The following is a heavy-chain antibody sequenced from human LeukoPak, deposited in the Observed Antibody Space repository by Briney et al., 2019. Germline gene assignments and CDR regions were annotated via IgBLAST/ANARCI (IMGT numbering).Heavy chain of an antibody. V-gene: IGHV4-59*08. CDR2: IYYSGST. Sequence: SQTLSLTCTVSGGSISSYYWSWIRQPPGKGLEWIGYIYYSGSTNYNPSLKSRVTISVDTSKNQFSLKLSSVTAADTAVYYCARHGFRGSAKSGGAGKGYYFDYWGQGTLVTVSS. CDR1: GGSISSYY. D-gene: IGHD3-16*01. J-gene: IGHJ4*02. CDR3: ARHGFRGSAKSGGAGKGYYFDY.